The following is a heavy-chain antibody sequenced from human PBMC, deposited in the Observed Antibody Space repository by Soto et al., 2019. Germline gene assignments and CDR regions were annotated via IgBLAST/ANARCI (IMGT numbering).Heavy chain of an antibody. J-gene: IGHJ4*02. D-gene: IGHD1-26*01. CDR3: ARDKGGIDY. V-gene: IGHV1-8*01. CDR1: GYTFTSYD. Sequence: QVQLVQSGAEVKKPGASVKVSCKASGYTFTSYDINWVRQATGQGLEWMGWMNPKSGNTVYAQKFQVRVTMTRNTSISTADMELSSLRAVDTAVYYCARDKGGIDYWGQGTLVTVSS. CDR2: MNPKSGNT.